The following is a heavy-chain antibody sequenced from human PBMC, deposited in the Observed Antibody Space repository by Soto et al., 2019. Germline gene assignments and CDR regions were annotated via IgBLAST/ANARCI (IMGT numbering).Heavy chain of an antibody. Sequence: QVQLQESGPGLVTPSETLSLICAGSGVSINSYYWSWIRQPPRKALECIGYIYYRWTTNYNPSRNSRVTIAVDTSKEQFALRLSSVTAADTAVYYCARAGGRYAIIAYDVCGAGTLGTVS. V-gene: IGHV4-59*01. CDR2: IYYRWTT. CDR3: ARAGGRYAIIAYDV. J-gene: IGHJ3*01. CDR1: GVSINSYY. D-gene: IGHD1-26*01.